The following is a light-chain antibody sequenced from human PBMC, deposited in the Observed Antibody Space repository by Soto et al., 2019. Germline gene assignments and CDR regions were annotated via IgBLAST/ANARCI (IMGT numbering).Light chain of an antibody. CDR3: QQRSNWPPLT. J-gene: IGKJ4*01. CDR1: QSVSSY. Sequence: EILLTQSPATLSLSPGERATLSCRASQSVSSYLAWYQQKPGQAPRLLIYDASNRAAGIPARFSGSGSGTDFTITISSLEPEDFAVSYYQQRSNWPPLTFGGGTKVEI. V-gene: IGKV3-11*01. CDR2: DAS.